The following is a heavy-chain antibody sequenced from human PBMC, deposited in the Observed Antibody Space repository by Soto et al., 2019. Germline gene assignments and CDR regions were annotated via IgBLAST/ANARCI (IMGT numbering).Heavy chain of an antibody. J-gene: IGHJ6*02. CDR1: GFAFSYYG. CDR2: ISYDGSDK. Sequence: GGSLRLSCVASGFAFSYYGMHWVRQAPGKGLEWVAVISYDGSDKYYADSVKGRFTVSRDNSKNTLYLQMNSLRAEDTAVYYCAKSVTTLSPGQYYYYAMDVWGQGTTVTVSS. V-gene: IGHV3-30*18. D-gene: IGHD4-17*01. CDR3: AKSVTTLSPGQYYYYAMDV.